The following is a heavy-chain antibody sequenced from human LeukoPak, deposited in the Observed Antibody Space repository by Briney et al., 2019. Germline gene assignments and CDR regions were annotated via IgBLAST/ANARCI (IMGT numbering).Heavy chain of an antibody. Sequence: PSETLSLTCTVSGGSISSYYWSWIRQPPGKGLEWIGYIYYSGSTNYNPSLESRVTISVDTSKNQFSLKLSSVTAADTAVYYCARTLVERTYYFDYWGQGTLVTVSS. CDR2: IYYSGST. D-gene: IGHD6-6*01. CDR3: ARTLVERTYYFDY. J-gene: IGHJ4*02. CDR1: GGSISSYY. V-gene: IGHV4-59*01.